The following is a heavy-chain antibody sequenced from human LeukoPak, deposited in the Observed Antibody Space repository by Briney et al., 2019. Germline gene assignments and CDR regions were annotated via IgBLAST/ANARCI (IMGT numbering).Heavy chain of an antibody. V-gene: IGHV3-15*01. CDR2: IKSKTDGGTT. D-gene: IGHD3-10*01. CDR1: GFTFSNAW. J-gene: IGHJ4*02. Sequence: GGSLRLSCAASGFTFSNAWMSWVRQAPGKGLECVGRIKSKTDGGTTDYAAPVKGRFTISRDDSKNTLYLQMNSLKTEDTAVYYCTTDSSYRITMVRGVIIKMKDLDYWGQGTLVTVSS. CDR3: TTDSSYRITMVRGVIIKMKDLDY.